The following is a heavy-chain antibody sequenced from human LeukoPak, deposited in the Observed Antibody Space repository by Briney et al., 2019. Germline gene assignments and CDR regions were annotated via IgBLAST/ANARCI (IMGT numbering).Heavy chain of an antibody. D-gene: IGHD2-21*02. CDR3: ARTYCGGDCYYNYFDY. J-gene: IGHJ4*02. CDR2: IYPGDSDT. CDR1: GYSFTTYW. Sequence: RGEPLKTSCKGPGYSFTTYWIGWVRQMPGKGLEWLGIIYPGDSDTRYSPSFQGQVTISADKSISTAYLQWSSLKASDTAMYYCARTYCGGDCYYNYFDYWGQGTLVTVSS. V-gene: IGHV5-51*01.